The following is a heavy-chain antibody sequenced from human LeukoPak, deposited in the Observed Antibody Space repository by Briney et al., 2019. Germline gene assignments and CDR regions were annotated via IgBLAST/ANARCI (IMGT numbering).Heavy chain of an antibody. J-gene: IGHJ4*02. Sequence: ASVKVSCKASGYTFTSYYMHWVRQAPGQGLEWMGIINPSGGSTSYAQKFQGRVTMTRDMSTSTVYMEPSSLRSEDTAVYYCAKGPAGERLDYWGQGTLVTVSS. CDR3: AKGPAGERLDY. D-gene: IGHD1-26*01. V-gene: IGHV1-46*01. CDR1: GYTFTSYY. CDR2: INPSGGST.